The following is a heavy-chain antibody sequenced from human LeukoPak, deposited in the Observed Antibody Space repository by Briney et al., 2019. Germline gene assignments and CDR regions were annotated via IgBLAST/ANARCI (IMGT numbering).Heavy chain of an antibody. D-gene: IGHD3-22*01. Sequence: ASVKVSCKASGYTFTGYYMHWLRQAPGQGLEWMGRINPNSGGTNYAQKFQGRVTMTRDTSISTAHMELSRLRSDDTAVYYCAGRPESSGYYRGFDYWGQGTLVTVSS. CDR3: AGRPESSGYYRGFDY. J-gene: IGHJ4*02. CDR2: INPNSGGT. CDR1: GYTFTGYY. V-gene: IGHV1-2*06.